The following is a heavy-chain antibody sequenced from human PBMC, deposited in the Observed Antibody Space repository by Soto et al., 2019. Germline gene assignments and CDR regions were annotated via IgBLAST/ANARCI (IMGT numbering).Heavy chain of an antibody. CDR2: IIPVFGTA. CDR1: VGTFSSSA. J-gene: IGHJ6*02. CDR3: AGERPERGKDG. Sequence: QVQLVQSGAEVKKPGSSVKVSCKASVGTFSSSAISWVRQAPGKGLEWMGAIIPVFGTAHYAQKCQGRVTITADKPTSTAYIELRRPRSEDTAVYYCAGERPERGKDGWGQGTTVTVSS. V-gene: IGHV1-69*06.